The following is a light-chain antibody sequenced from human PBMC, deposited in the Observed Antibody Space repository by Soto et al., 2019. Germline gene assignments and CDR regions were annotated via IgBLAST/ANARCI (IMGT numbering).Light chain of an antibody. V-gene: IGLV2-14*03. CDR2: HFT. CDR3: CALTTSHTYV. J-gene: IGLJ1*01. Sequence: QSVLPQPASVSGSPGPSITFSCTGTSSDIGQYDYVAWYQQHPGKAPKLMSYHFTYRHSGVSNRYSGSKSGNSASLTLSGLQADDEADYYCCALTTSHTYVFGSGTKVTVL. CDR1: SSDIGQYDY.